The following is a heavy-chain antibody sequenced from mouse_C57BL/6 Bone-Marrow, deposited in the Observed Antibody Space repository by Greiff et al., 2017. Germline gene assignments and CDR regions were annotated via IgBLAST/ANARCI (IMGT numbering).Heavy chain of an antibody. CDR3: ARHRSIDY. CDR2: ISSGGSYT. CDR1: GFTFSSYG. V-gene: IGHV5-6*01. Sequence: EVKVVESGGDLVKPGGSLKLSCAASGFTFSSYGMSWFRQTPDKRLVWVATISSGGSYTYYPDSVKGRFTISRDNAKNTLYLQMSSLKSEDTAMYYCARHRSIDYWGQGTSVTVPS. J-gene: IGHJ4*01.